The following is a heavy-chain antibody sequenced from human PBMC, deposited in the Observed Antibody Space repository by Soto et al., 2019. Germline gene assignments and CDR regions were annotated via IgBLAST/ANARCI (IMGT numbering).Heavy chain of an antibody. CDR3: ARDPGSARILYYYYGMDV. CDR2: INPNSGGT. Sequence: ASVKVSCKAPGYTFTGYYMHWVRQAPGQGLEWMGWINPNSGGTNYAQKFQGRVTMTRDTSISTAYMELSRLRSDDTAVYYCARDPGSARILYYYYGMDVWGQGTTVTVSS. CDR1: GYTFTGYY. D-gene: IGHD5-18*01. J-gene: IGHJ6*02. V-gene: IGHV1-2*02.